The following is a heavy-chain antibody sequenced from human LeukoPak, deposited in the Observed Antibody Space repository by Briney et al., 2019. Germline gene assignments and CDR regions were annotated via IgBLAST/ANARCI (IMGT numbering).Heavy chain of an antibody. CDR2: ISSSSSYI. D-gene: IGHD5-18*01. V-gene: IGHV3-21*01. CDR3: ARDRIEIWLYAFDI. CDR1: GFTFSSYS. Sequence: GGSLRLSCAASGFTFSSYSMNWVRQAPGKGLEWVSSISSSSSYIYYADSVKGRFTISRDNSKNTMYLQMNSLRAEDTAVYYCARDRIEIWLYAFDIWGQGTMVTASS. J-gene: IGHJ3*02.